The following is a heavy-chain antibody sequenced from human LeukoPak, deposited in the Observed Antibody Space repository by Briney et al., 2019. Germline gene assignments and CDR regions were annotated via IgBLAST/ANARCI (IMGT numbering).Heavy chain of an antibody. Sequence: KPSETLSLTCSVSGGSISNYYWNWIRQPPGKGLEWIGTLYNSGSTTYNPSLKSRITISVDTSKNQFSLKLASVTAADTAVYYCARDYNSVTHWFFDLWGRGTLVTVSP. D-gene: IGHD4-17*01. V-gene: IGHV4-59*01. CDR2: LYNSGST. CDR1: GGSISNYY. J-gene: IGHJ2*01. CDR3: ARDYNSVTHWFFDL.